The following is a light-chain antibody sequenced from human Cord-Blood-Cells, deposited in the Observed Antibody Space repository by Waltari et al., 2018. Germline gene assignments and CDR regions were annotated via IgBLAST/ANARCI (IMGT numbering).Light chain of an antibody. CDR2: GAS. CDR3: QQYNNWRPWT. CDR1: QSVSSN. V-gene: IGKV3-15*01. J-gene: IGKJ1*01. Sequence: EIVMTQPPATLSVSPGESATLSCRASQSVSSNLAWYQQKPGQAPRLLIYGASTRATGIPARFSGSGSGTEFTLTISSLQSEDFAVYYCQQYNNWRPWTFGQGTKVEIK.